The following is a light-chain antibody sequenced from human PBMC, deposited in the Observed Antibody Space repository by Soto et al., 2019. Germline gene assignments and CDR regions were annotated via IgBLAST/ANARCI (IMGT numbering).Light chain of an antibody. V-gene: IGKV3-15*01. CDR2: DAS. CDR3: QQYSSRPAT. Sequence: EIVMTQFPATLSVSPGNGATLSCSASQSVGTNLAWYQQTPGQGPRLLIYDASTRATGVPARFSGSGSGTHFTLTVSSLQSEYLAVHYCQQYSSRPATFGQGTKVEFK. J-gene: IGKJ1*01. CDR1: QSVGTN.